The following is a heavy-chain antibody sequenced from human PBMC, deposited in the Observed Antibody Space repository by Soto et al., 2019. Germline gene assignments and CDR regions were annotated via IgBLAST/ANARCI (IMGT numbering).Heavy chain of an antibody. CDR2: IIPIFGTA. Sequence: GPSVKVSCKASGGTFSSYAISWVRQAPGQGLEWMGGIIPIFGTANYAQKFQGRVTITADESTSTVYLQWSSLKASDTAIYYCARQSPDPSSGLDVWGQGTTVTVSS. CDR1: GGTFSSYA. V-gene: IGHV1-69*13. CDR3: ARQSPDPSSGLDV. J-gene: IGHJ6*02. D-gene: IGHD6-6*01.